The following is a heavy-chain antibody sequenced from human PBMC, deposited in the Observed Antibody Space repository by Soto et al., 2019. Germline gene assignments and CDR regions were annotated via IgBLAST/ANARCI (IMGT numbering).Heavy chain of an antibody. CDR3: ARDCGGDCYTDYFDY. CDR2: IKQDGSEK. J-gene: IGHJ4*02. D-gene: IGHD2-21*02. V-gene: IGHV3-7*01. Sequence: GESLKISCAASGFTFSSYWMSWVRQAPGKGLEWVANIKQDGSEKYYVDSVKGRFTISRDNAKNSLYLQMNSLRAEDTAVYYCARDCGGDCYTDYFDYWGQGTLVTVSS. CDR1: GFTFSSYW.